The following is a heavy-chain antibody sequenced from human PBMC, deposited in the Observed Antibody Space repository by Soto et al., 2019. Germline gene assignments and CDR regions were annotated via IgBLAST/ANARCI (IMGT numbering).Heavy chain of an antibody. V-gene: IGHV1-69*13. CDR3: ARDVDTAMARESYYYYGIDV. CDR1: GGNFSSYA. CDR2: IIPIFGPA. J-gene: IGHJ6*02. Sequence: GASVKVSCKASGGNFSSYAISWVRQAPGPGLEWMGGIIPIFGPANYAQKFQGRVTITADESTSTAYMELSRLRSEDTAVYYCARDVDTAMARESYYYYGIDVCGQGTTVTVPS. D-gene: IGHD5-18*01.